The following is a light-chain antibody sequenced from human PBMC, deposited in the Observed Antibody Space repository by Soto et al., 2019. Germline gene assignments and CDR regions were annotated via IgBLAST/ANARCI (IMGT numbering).Light chain of an antibody. J-gene: IGLJ1*01. CDR2: DVS. Sequence: SVLTQPASVSGSPGQSITISCTGTSSDVGGYNYVSWFQQHPGRAPQLMIYDVSNRPSGVSNRFSGSKSGNTASLTISGLQAEDEADYYCSSFTSSSTYVFGTGTKVTVL. CDR1: SSDVGGYNY. V-gene: IGLV2-14*01. CDR3: SSFTSSSTYV.